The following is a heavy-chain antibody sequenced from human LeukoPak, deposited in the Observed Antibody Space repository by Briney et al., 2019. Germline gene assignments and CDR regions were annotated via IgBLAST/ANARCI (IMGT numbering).Heavy chain of an antibody. V-gene: IGHV3-30-3*01. CDR2: VSYDGGSK. CDR3: ATERQKYFEY. Sequence: GGSLRLSCAASGFAFSSYAMPWVRQGPGKGLEWVALVSYDGGSKYYADSVKGRITISRDNSKNTLHLQMNSLRTEDTAVYYCATERQKYFEYWGQGTLVTVSS. D-gene: IGHD2/OR15-2a*01. J-gene: IGHJ4*02. CDR1: GFAFSSYA.